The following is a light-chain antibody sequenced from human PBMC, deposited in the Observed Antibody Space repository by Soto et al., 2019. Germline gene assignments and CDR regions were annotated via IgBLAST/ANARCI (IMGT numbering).Light chain of an antibody. J-gene: IGLJ1*01. CDR3: SSYTSSTTYV. CDR1: SSDIGSYNR. CDR2: EVS. V-gene: IGLV2-18*02. Sequence: QSVLTQPPSVSGSPGQSVTVSCTGASSDIGSYNRVSWYQQSPGTAPKLMIYEVSNRPSGVPDRFSGSKSGNTASLTISWLQPDDEADYYCSSYTSSTTYVFGSGTKVTVL.